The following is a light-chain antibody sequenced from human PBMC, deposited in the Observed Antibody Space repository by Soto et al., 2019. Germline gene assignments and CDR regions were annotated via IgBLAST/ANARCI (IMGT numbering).Light chain of an antibody. V-gene: IGKV1-39*01. Sequence: DIQMTQSPSSLSASVEDRVIITCRASQSISNHLNWYQQKPGKAPKLLIFAASSLQSGVPSRFSGSRSGPDFTLPISSLQPEDFATYYCQRSYSSPPTFGQGTKVEIK. CDR2: AAS. CDR3: QRSYSSPPT. J-gene: IGKJ1*01. CDR1: QSISNH.